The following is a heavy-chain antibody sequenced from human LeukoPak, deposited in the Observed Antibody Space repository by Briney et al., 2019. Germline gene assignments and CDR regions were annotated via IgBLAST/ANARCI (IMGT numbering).Heavy chain of an antibody. D-gene: IGHD1-1*01. Sequence: PGGSLRLSCGASGFMFSNNWMSWVRQAPGKGLEWMANIKPDGSNEYYADSVKGRFTISRDNAKNSLYLHMNSLRVEGTAIYYCVININWSFGSWGQGDVVIVSS. CDR2: IKPDGSNE. CDR1: GFMFSNNW. V-gene: IGHV3-7*01. J-gene: IGHJ4*02. CDR3: VININWSFGS.